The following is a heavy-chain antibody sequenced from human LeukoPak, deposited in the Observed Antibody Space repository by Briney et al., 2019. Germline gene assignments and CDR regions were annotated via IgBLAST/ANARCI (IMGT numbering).Heavy chain of an antibody. CDR1: GFTFSVYA. CDR3: ARRPDYYDSSGYYHFDY. Sequence: GGSLRLSCAASGFTFSVYAMTWVRQAPGKGLEWVANIKQDGSEKYYVDSVKGRFTISRDNAKNSLYLQMNSLRAEDTAVYYCARRPDYYDSSGYYHFDYWGQGTLVTVSS. CDR2: IKQDGSEK. D-gene: IGHD3-22*01. J-gene: IGHJ4*02. V-gene: IGHV3-7*01.